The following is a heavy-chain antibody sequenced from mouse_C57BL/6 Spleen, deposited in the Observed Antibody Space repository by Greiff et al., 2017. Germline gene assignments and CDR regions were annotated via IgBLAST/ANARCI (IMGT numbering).Heavy chain of an antibody. D-gene: IGHD4-1*01. CDR2: IDPSDSFT. V-gene: IGHV1-69*01. Sequence: VQLQQPGAELVMPGASVKLSCKASGYTFTSYWMHWVKQRPGQGLEWIGEIDPSDSFTNYNQKFKGKSTLTVDKSSSTAYMQLCSLTSADSAVYYCARLWDVAYWGQGTLVTVSA. CDR3: ARLWDVAY. J-gene: IGHJ3*01. CDR1: GYTFTSYW.